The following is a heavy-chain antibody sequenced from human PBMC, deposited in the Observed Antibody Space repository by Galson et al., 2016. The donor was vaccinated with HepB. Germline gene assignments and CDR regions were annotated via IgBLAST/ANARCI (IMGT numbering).Heavy chain of an antibody. CDR1: GFNFRDSY. D-gene: IGHD3-10*01. J-gene: IGHJ4*02. CDR2: IISSGSYT. V-gene: IGHV3-11*06. CDR3: ASDPGPGLRGYFDF. Sequence: SLRLSCAASGFNFRDSYMSWIRQAPGKGLEWISYIISSGSYTNYAESVKGRFTISRDNAKNSLHLEMTNLRVEDTAVYYCASDPGPGLRGYFDFWGQGILVTVSS.